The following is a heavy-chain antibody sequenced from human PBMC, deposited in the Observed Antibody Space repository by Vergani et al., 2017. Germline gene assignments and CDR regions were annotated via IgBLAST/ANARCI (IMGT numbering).Heavy chain of an antibody. D-gene: IGHD5-12*01. J-gene: IGHJ4*02. V-gene: IGHV3-21*01. CDR1: GFTFSSYS. Sequence: EVQLVESGGGLVKPGGSLRLSCAASGFTFSSYSMNWVRQAPGKGLEWVSSISSSSSYIDSADSVKGRFTISRDNAKNSLYLQMNSLRAEDTAVYYCASGYSGYDWGGFDCWGQGTLVTVSS. CDR2: ISSSSSYI. CDR3: ASGYSGYDWGGFDC.